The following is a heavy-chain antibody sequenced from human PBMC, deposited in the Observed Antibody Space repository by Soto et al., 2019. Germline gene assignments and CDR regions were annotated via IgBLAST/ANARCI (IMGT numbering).Heavy chain of an antibody. J-gene: IGHJ5*02. CDR3: VQGRYPTMATPLDH. CDR1: GFTFDYCA. D-gene: IGHD3-9*01. Sequence: GGSLRLSCSASGFTFDYCAMHWVRQAPGKGPEWVSGISWDSATVGYAESVKGRFTITRDDAKNSLYLQMDSLRREDTALYYCVQGRYPTMATPLDHWGQGTLVTVSS. V-gene: IGHV3-9*01. CDR2: ISWDSATV.